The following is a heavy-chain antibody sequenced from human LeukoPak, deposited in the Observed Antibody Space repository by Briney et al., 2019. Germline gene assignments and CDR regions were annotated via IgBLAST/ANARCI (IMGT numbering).Heavy chain of an antibody. Sequence: SETLSLTCAVSGGSISSGGYSWSWIRQPPGKGLEWIGYIYHSGSTYYNPSLKSRVTISVDTSKNQFSLKLSSVTAADTAVYYCARDRGITMIVVSGYFDYWGQGTLVTVSS. D-gene: IGHD3-22*01. CDR1: GGSISSGGYS. J-gene: IGHJ4*02. V-gene: IGHV4-30-2*01. CDR3: ARDRGITMIVVSGYFDY. CDR2: IYHSGST.